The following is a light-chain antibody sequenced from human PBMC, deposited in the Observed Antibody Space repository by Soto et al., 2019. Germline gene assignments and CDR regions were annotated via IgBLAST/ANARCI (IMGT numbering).Light chain of an antibody. V-gene: IGKV1-8*01. J-gene: IGKJ5*01. CDR3: QQYNSLIT. CDR2: AAS. CDR1: QGISSY. Sequence: AIRMTQSPSSFSASTGDRVTITCRASQGISSYLAWYQQKPGKAPKLLIYAASALQSGVPSRFSGSGSGTDFTLTISCLQSEDFATYYCQQYNSLITFGQGTRLEIK.